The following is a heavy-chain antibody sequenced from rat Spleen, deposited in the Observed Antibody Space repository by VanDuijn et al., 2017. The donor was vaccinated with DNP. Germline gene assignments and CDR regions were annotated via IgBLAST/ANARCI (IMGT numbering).Heavy chain of an antibody. CDR2: ISYSGST. V-gene: IGHV3-1*01. CDR1: GYSITSNY. D-gene: IGHD1-9*01. J-gene: IGHJ1*01. Sequence: EVQLQESGPGLVRPSQSFSLTCSVTGYSITSNYWAWIRKFPGNKMEWIGYISYSGSTGYNPSLKGPIPITRDTSKNQFFLQWNSVTTEDTATYYCARGVSSYYGYNSYWYFDFWGPGTMVTVSS. CDR3: ARGVSSYYGYNSYWYFDF.